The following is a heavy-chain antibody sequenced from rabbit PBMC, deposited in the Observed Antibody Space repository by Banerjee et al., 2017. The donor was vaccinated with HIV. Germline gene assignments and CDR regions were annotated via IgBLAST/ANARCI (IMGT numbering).Heavy chain of an antibody. CDR1: GFSFSSSYY. CDR2: IYAGSTGST. V-gene: IGHV1S40*01. CDR3: ARAPNGGASDCRFPYFNL. Sequence: QSLEESGGDLVKPGASLTLTCTASGFSFSSSYYMCWVRQAPGKGLEWIACIYAGSTGSTYYASWAKGRFTISKTSSTTVTLQMTSLTAADTATYFCARAPNGGASDCRFPYFNLWGQGTLVTVS. J-gene: IGHJ4*01. D-gene: IGHD2-1*01.